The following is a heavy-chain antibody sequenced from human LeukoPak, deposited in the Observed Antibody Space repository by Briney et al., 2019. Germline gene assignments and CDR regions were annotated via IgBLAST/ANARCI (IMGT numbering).Heavy chain of an antibody. Sequence: GGSLRLSCAASGFTFSSYNMNWVRQTPGKGLEWVSYISSSGDTIYYADSVKGRFTTSRDNAKNSLYLQMNSLRAEDTAVYHCARLYGDCFWRRSGDDAFDIWGRGTMVTVSS. CDR1: GFTFSSYN. J-gene: IGHJ3*02. CDR2: ISSSGDTI. V-gene: IGHV3-48*04. CDR3: ARLYGDCFWRRSGDDAFDI. D-gene: IGHD4-17*01.